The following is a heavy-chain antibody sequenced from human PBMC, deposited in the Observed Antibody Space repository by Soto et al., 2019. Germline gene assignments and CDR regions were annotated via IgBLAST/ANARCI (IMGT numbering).Heavy chain of an antibody. J-gene: IGHJ6*02. D-gene: IGHD2-2*01. Sequence: GGSLRLSCAASGFTFSSYSMNWVRQAPGKGLEWVSSISSSSSYIYYADSVKGRFTISRDNAKNSLYLQMNSLRAEDTAVYYCARSDCIRTSCFFYYYYYVMDVWGQGTTVTGS. V-gene: IGHV3-21*01. CDR3: ARSDCIRTSCFFYYYYYVMDV. CDR1: GFTFSSYS. CDR2: ISSSSSYI.